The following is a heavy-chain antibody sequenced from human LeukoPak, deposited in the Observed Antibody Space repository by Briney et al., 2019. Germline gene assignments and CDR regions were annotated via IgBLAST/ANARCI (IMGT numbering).Heavy chain of an antibody. J-gene: IGHJ4*02. D-gene: IGHD2-15*01. CDR1: GFTFSNYW. CDR3: ARSLGSCSGGSCYS. CDR2: IKRDGSDK. Sequence: GGSLRLCCAASGFTFSNYWMSWVRQAPGNGLEWVANIKRDGSDKYYVDSVKGRFTISRDNAKNSLYLQMNSLRADDTAVYYCARSLGSCSGGSCYSWGQGTLVTVSS. V-gene: IGHV3-7*03.